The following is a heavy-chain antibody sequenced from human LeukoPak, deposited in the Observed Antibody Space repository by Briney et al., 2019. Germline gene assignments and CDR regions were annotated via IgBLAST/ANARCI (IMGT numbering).Heavy chain of an antibody. CDR1: GFTFSNAW. CDR2: IKSKTDGGTT. CDR3: TTDREDDYGDYGVYY. V-gene: IGHV3-15*01. Sequence: GGSLRLSCAASGFTFSNAWMSWARQAPGKGLEWVGRIKSKTDGGTTDYAAPVKGRFTISRDDSKNTLYLQMNSLKTEDTAVYYCTTDREDDYGDYGVYYWGQGTLVTVSS. D-gene: IGHD4-17*01. J-gene: IGHJ4*02.